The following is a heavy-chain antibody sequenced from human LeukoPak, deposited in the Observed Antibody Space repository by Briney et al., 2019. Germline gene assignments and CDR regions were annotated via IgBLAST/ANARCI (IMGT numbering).Heavy chain of an antibody. V-gene: IGHV3-7*03. CDR1: GFTFSSYW. Sequence: GGSLRLSCAASGFTFSSYWMSWVRQAPGKGLEWVANIKPDESEKFYVDSVKGRFTISRDNAKKSLYLQMNTLRVEDTAVYYCARSTDGFDYWGQGTLVTVSS. J-gene: IGHJ4*02. CDR3: ARSTDGFDY. D-gene: IGHD5-24*01. CDR2: IKPDESEK.